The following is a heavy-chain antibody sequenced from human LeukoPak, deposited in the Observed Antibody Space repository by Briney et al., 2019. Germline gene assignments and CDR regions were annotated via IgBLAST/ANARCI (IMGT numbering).Heavy chain of an antibody. V-gene: IGHV3-7*04. CDR3: AREEMATISDAFDI. Sequence: GGSLRLSCAASGFTFTSHWMGWVRQAPGKGLEWVANINQDESEKYYVDSVKGRFTISRDNAKNSLYLQMNSLRAEDTAVYYCAREEMATISDAFDIWGQGTMVTVSS. CDR2: INQDESEK. J-gene: IGHJ3*02. D-gene: IGHD5-24*01. CDR1: GFTFTSHW.